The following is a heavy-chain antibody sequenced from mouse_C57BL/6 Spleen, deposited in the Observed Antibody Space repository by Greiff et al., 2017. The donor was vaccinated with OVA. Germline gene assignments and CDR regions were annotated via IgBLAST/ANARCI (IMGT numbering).Heavy chain of an antibody. V-gene: IGHV5-6*01. CDR3: ARPSTMVTTRYFDV. CDR2: ISSGGSYT. J-gene: IGHJ1*03. D-gene: IGHD2-2*01. Sequence: VKLVESGGDLVKPGGSLKLSCAASGFTFSSYGMSWVRQTPDKRLEWVATISSGGSYTYYPDSVKGRFTISRDNAKNTLYLQMSSLKSEDTAMYYCARPSTMVTTRYFDVWGTGTTVTVSS. CDR1: GFTFSSYG.